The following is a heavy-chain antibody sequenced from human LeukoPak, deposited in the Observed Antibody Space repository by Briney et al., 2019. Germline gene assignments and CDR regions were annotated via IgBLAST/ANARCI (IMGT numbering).Heavy chain of an antibody. J-gene: IGHJ4*02. D-gene: IGHD6-13*01. Sequence: ASVKVSCKASGYTFPNYGISWVRQPPGQGLDWMEWISVYNGDANYVQKFQGRVTMTTDTSTSTAYMELRSLRSDDTAVYYCARGGVSNSWYRTPDYWGQGTLVTVSS. CDR2: ISVYNGDA. CDR1: GYTFPNYG. CDR3: ARGGVSNSWYRTPDY. V-gene: IGHV1-18*01.